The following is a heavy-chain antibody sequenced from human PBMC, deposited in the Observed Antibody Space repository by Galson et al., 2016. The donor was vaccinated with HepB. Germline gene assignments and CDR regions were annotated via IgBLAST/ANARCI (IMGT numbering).Heavy chain of an antibody. CDR3: ARFEGSGSYFVDQ. CDR2: INHLGSP. V-gene: IGHV4-34*01. J-gene: IGHJ4*01. CDR1: GGTFNAYY. Sequence: ETLSLTCAVYGGTFNAYYWNWIRQPPGKGLEWVGEINHLGSPKYNPSLESRITISVDTSKSQFSLKLSSVTAADTAVYYCARFEGSGSYFVDQWGQGTLVTVSS. D-gene: IGHD3-10*01.